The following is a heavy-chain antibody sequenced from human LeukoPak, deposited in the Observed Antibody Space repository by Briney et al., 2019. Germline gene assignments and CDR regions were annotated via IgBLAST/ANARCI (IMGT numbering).Heavy chain of an antibody. CDR1: GFTFSSYS. V-gene: IGHV3-21*01. J-gene: IGHJ4*02. CDR2: ISSSSSYI. Sequence: GGSLRLSCAASGFTFSSYSTNWVRQAPGKGLEWVSSISSSSSYIYYADSVKGRFTISRDNAKNSLYLQMNSLRAEDTAVYYCARDDENRFDYWGQGTLVTVSS. CDR3: ARDDENRFDY.